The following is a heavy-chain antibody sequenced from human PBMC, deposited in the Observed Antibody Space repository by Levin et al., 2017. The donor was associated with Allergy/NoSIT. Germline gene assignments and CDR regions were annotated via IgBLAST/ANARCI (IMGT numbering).Heavy chain of an antibody. V-gene: IGHV3-33*01. CDR2: IWYDGSNK. CDR1: GFTFSSYG. CDR3: ARDSGYYGSGSYIDY. D-gene: IGHD3-10*01. J-gene: IGHJ4*02. Sequence: GGSLRLSCAASGFTFSSYGMHWVRQAPGKGLEWVAVIWYDGSNKYYADSVKGRFTISRDNSKNTLYLQMNSLRAEDTAVYYCARDSGYYGSGSYIDYWGQGTLVTVSS.